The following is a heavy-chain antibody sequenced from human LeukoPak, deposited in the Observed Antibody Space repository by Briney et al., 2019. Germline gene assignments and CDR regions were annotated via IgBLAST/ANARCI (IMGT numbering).Heavy chain of an antibody. Sequence: SETLSLTCAVYGGSFSGYYWSWIRQPPGKGLGWIGEINHSGSTNYNPSLKSRVTISVKKSKNQFSLKLSSVTAADTAVYYCARSSVGALVFQHWGQGTLVTVSS. V-gene: IGHV4-34*01. CDR2: INHSGST. D-gene: IGHD1-26*01. CDR1: GGSFSGYY. J-gene: IGHJ1*01. CDR3: ARSSVGALVFQH.